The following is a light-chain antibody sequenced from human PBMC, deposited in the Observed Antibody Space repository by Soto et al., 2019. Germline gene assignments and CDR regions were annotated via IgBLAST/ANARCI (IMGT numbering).Light chain of an antibody. CDR2: GDN. V-gene: IGLV1-40*01. CDR1: SSNIGAEYD. Sequence: VLTQPPSVSGAPGQRVAISCTGSSSNIGAEYDVHWYQQLPGTAPKRLIYGDNNRPSGVPDRSSGSKSGTSASLAITGLQPEDEADYYCQSYDSSLTTFVFGTGTKVTVL. CDR3: QSYDSSLTTFV. J-gene: IGLJ1*01.